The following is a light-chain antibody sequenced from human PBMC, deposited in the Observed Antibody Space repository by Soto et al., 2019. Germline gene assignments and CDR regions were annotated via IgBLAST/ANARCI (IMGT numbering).Light chain of an antibody. V-gene: IGLV1-44*01. Sequence: QSVLTQPPSASGAPGQRVTISCSGSSSNIGSNTVNWYQQLPGTAPKLLIYSNNQRPSGVPDRFSGSKSGTSASLAISGLQSEDEADDYCATWDDSLHGYVVFGGGTKLTVL. CDR1: SSNIGSNT. J-gene: IGLJ2*01. CDR3: ATWDDSLHGYVV. CDR2: SNN.